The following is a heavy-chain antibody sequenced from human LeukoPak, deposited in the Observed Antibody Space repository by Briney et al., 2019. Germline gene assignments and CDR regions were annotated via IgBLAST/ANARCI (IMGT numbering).Heavy chain of an antibody. CDR2: ISYDGSNK. J-gene: IGHJ3*02. V-gene: IGHV3-30-3*01. D-gene: IGHD2-2*01. CDR3: ARDPGYCSSTSCPVAAFDI. CDR1: RFTFSSYA. Sequence: GRSLRLSCAASRFTFSSYAMHWVRQAPGKGLEWVAVISYDGSNKYYADSVKGRFTISRDNSKNTLYLQMNSLRAEDTAVYYCARDPGYCSSTSCPVAAFDIWGQGTMVTVSS.